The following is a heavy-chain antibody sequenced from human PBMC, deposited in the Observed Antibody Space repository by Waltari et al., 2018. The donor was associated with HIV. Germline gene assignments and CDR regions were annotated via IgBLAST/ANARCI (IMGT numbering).Heavy chain of an antibody. CDR3: ARGRGAMIMDWFDP. CDR2: MNPNSGNT. V-gene: IGHV1-8*01. CDR1: GYTFTSYD. Sequence: QVQLVQSGAEVKKPGASVKVSCKASGYTFTSYDINWVRQATGQGLEWMGGMNPNSGNTGYAQKFQGRVTLTRNTSINTAYMELSSLRSEDTAVYFCARGRGAMIMDWFDPWGQGTLVTVSS. J-gene: IGHJ5*02. D-gene: IGHD3-16*01.